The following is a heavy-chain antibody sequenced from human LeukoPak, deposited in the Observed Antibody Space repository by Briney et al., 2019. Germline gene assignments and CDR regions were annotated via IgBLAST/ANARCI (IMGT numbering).Heavy chain of an antibody. Sequence: GGSLRLSCAASGFTFSSSAMTWVRQAPGKGLERVSSISGSGPSTYYTDSVKGRFTISRDNSKSTLYLQMNSLRAEDTAVYYCAKLVPMIGIVYWGQGTLVTVSS. D-gene: IGHD3-10*02. V-gene: IGHV3-23*01. J-gene: IGHJ4*02. CDR2: ISGSGPST. CDR1: GFTFSSSA. CDR3: AKLVPMIGIVY.